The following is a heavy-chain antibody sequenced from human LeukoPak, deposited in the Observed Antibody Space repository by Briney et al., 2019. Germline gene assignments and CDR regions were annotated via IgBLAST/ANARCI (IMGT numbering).Heavy chain of an antibody. Sequence: SETLSLTCTVSGGSISSYYWTWIRQPPGKGLEWIGYVDNSGTPNYNASLKSRVTISVDTSKNHFSLKLSSVTAADTAVYYCARKGGSHDYWGQGTLVTVSS. J-gene: IGHJ4*02. CDR3: ARKGGSHDY. V-gene: IGHV4-59*08. CDR1: GGSISSYY. D-gene: IGHD1-26*01. CDR2: VDNSGTP.